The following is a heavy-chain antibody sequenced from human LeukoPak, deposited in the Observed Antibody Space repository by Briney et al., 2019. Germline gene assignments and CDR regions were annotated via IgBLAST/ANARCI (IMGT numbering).Heavy chain of an antibody. CDR3: HPLAFVTN. CDR2: IKDDGSTT. CDR1: GFTFGGRL. D-gene: IGHD2-8*01. Sequence: GGSLRLSCAVSGFTFGGRLMHWVRQAPGKGLVWVALIKDDGSTTNYADSVEGRFTASRDDAKNTVYLQMSSLRAEDTAVYYCHPLAFVTNWGQGTLVTVSS. J-gene: IGHJ4*02. V-gene: IGHV3-74*01.